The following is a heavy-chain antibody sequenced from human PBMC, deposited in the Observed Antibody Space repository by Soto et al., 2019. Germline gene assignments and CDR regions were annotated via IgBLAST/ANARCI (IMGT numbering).Heavy chain of an antibody. V-gene: IGHV3-30*18. D-gene: IGHD1-26*01. J-gene: IGHJ4*02. CDR1: GFTFSSYG. CDR3: AKDIIVGAPNGHVDY. Sequence: QVQLVESGGGVVQPGRSLRLSCAASGFTFSSYGMHWVRQAPGKGLEWVAVISYDGSNKYYADSVKCRFTISRDNSKNTLYLQMNSLRGLDTAVYYCAKDIIVGAPNGHVDYWGQGTLVTVSS. CDR2: ISYDGSNK.